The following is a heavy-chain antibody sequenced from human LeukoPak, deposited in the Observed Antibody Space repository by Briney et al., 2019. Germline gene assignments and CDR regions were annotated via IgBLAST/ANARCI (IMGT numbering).Heavy chain of an antibody. J-gene: IGHJ3*01. V-gene: IGHV3-33*01. Sequence: PGGSLRLSCAASGFTFSSYGMHWVRQAPGKGLEWVAVIWYDGSNKYYADSVKGRFTISRDNSKNTLYLQMNSLRAEDTAVCYCARAVGPFDFWGPGTIVIVSS. CDR1: GFTFSSYG. CDR2: IWYDGSNK. CDR3: ARAVGPFDF.